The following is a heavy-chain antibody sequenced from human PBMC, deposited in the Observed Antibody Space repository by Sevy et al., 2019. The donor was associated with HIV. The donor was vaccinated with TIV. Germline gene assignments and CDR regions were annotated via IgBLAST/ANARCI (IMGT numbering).Heavy chain of an antibody. CDR3: AGVIAAAGTSTAFDI. CDR1: GFTFSSYA. Sequence: GGSLRLSCAASGFTFSSYAMHWVRQAPGKGLEWVAVMSYDGSNKYYADSVKGRFTISRDNSKNTLYLQMNSLRAEDTAVYYCAGVIAAAGTSTAFDIWGQGTMVTVSS. V-gene: IGHV3-30-3*01. J-gene: IGHJ3*02. CDR2: MSYDGSNK. D-gene: IGHD6-13*01.